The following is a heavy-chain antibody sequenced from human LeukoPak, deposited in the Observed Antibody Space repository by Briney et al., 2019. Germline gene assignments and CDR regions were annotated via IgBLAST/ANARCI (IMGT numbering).Heavy chain of an antibody. V-gene: IGHV4-39*01. CDR2: IYYSGST. J-gene: IGHJ4*02. Sequence: SETLSLTCTVSGGSISSSSYYWGWIRQPPGKGLEWIGSIYYSGSTYYNPSLKSRVTISVDTSKNQFSLKLSSVTAADTAVYYCARLEYCSGGSCFDFDFWGQGTLVTVSS. CDR1: GGSISSSSYY. D-gene: IGHD2-15*01. CDR3: ARLEYCSGGSCFDFDF.